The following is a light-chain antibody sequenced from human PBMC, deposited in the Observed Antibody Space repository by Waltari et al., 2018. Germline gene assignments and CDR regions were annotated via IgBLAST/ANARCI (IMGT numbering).Light chain of an antibody. CDR1: QLPVHSAGNTY. J-gene: IGKJ2*01. Sequence: DVVLTQSPLFLPVTLGQPASMSCRSSQLPVHSAGNTYLNWFHLRPGRSPRRLIYKISRRESGVPDRFSGSGSGTDFTLKISRVEAEDVGVYYCMQGSHWPRTFGQGTKLEI. CDR2: KIS. CDR3: MQGSHWPRT. V-gene: IGKV2-30*02.